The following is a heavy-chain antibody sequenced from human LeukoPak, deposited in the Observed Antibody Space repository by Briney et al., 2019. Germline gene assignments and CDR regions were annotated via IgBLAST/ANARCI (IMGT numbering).Heavy chain of an antibody. CDR2: ISYDGSNK. Sequence: GGSLRLSCAASGFTFSSYAMHWVRQAPGKGLEWVAVISYDGSNKYYADSVKGRFTISRDNSKNTLYLQMNSLRAEDTAVYYCARDESITIFGVVIPNYYYYYGMDVWGQGTTVTVSS. CDR3: ARDESITIFGVVIPNYYYYYGMDV. CDR1: GFTFSSYA. D-gene: IGHD3-3*01. J-gene: IGHJ6*02. V-gene: IGHV3-30-3*01.